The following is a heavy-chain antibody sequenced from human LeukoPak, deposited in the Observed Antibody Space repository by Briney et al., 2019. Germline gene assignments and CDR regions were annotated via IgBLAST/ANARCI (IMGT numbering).Heavy chain of an antibody. CDR3: AKQTRVGQQLGTGAFDI. J-gene: IGHJ3*02. CDR1: GYTFTGYY. V-gene: IGHV1-2*02. D-gene: IGHD6-13*01. CDR2: INPNSGGT. Sequence: ASVKVSCKASGYTFTGYYMHWVRQAPGQGLEWMGWINPNSGGTNYAQKFQGRVTMTRDTSISTAYMELSRLRSDDTAVYYCAKQTRVGQQLGTGAFDIWGQGTMVTVSS.